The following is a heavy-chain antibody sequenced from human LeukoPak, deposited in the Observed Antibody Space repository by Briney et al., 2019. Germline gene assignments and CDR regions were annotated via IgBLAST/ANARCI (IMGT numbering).Heavy chain of an antibody. Sequence: SETLSLTCTVSGGSISNHYWSWFRQPPGKGLEWIGYIYYSGSTNYNPSLKSRVTMSVDTSKSQFSLKLSSVTAADTAVYYCARLRDWFDPWGQGTLVTVSS. V-gene: IGHV4-59*11. CDR2: IYYSGST. CDR3: ARLRDWFDP. J-gene: IGHJ5*02. CDR1: GGSISNHY.